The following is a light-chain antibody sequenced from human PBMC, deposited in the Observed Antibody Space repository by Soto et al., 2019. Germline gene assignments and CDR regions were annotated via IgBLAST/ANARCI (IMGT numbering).Light chain of an antibody. Sequence: DIQMTQSPSSLSASVGDRVAITCRASQTITFYLNWYQLEPGKPPKLLIYGANTLQSGVPSRFSAGGSGTDFTLTINNLQPEDFATYYCQQTYSPPFTFGQRTKLQIK. J-gene: IGKJ2*01. V-gene: IGKV1-39*01. CDR1: QTITFY. CDR2: GAN. CDR3: QQTYSPPFT.